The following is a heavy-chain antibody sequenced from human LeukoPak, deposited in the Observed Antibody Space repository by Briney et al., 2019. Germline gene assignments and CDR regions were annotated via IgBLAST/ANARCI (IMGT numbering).Heavy chain of an antibody. D-gene: IGHD6-13*01. J-gene: IGHJ4*02. Sequence: GGSLRLSCAASGFTFSSYVMHWVRQAPGKGLEWVAFIRYDGSNKYYADSVKGRFTISRDNSKNTLYLQMNSLRSEDTAVYYCAKAGGRVAAADYWGQGTLVTVSS. CDR1: GFTFSSYV. CDR3: AKAGGRVAAADY. CDR2: IRYDGSNK. V-gene: IGHV3-30*02.